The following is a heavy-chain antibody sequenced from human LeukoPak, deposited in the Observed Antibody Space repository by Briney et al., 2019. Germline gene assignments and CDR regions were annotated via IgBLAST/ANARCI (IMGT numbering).Heavy chain of an antibody. J-gene: IGHJ4*02. CDR3: AKDHYYDSSGYAL. V-gene: IGHV3-53*05. CDR1: GLSVSSNF. CDR2: IYGGGST. D-gene: IGHD3-22*01. Sequence: GGSLRLSCAATGLSVSSNFMSWVRQAPGKGLEWVSVIYGGGSTYYADSVKGRFTISRDNSKNTLYLQMNSLRAEDTAVYYCAKDHYYDSSGYALWGQGTLVTVSS.